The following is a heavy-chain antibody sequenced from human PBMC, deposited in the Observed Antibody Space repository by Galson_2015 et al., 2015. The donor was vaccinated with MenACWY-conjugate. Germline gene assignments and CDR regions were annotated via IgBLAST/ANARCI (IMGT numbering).Heavy chain of an antibody. J-gene: IGHJ6*02. CDR1: GFTFGNYW. CDR2: IKKDGSEK. Sequence: SLRLSCAVSGFTFGNYWMTGVRQAPGKGLEWVASIKKDGSEKYYVDSVKGRFTISRDNTKNSMYLEMNSLRAEDTAVYYCARGHYGMDVWGQGTTVTASS. V-gene: IGHV3-7*03. CDR3: ARGHYGMDV.